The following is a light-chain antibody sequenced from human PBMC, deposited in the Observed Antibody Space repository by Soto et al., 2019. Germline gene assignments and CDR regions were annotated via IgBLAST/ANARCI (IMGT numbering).Light chain of an antibody. CDR3: QQYGSSPTWT. Sequence: DIVMTQSPATLSVAPGERVTFSCRASQGVSRKLAWYQHKPGQAPRLLISGASTGATGIPARFSGSGSGTEFTLTISSLQSEDCAVYYCQQYGSSPTWTFGQGTKVEIK. J-gene: IGKJ1*01. V-gene: IGKV3-15*01. CDR2: GAS. CDR1: QGVSRK.